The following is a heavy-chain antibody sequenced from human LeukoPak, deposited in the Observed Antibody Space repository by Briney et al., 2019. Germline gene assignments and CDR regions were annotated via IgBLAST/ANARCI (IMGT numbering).Heavy chain of an antibody. Sequence: PGGSLRLSCAASGFSFTFYSMNWVRQAPGKGLEWVSSISSSSSYIYYADSVKGRFTISRDNAKNSLYLQMNSLRAEDTAVYYCARDWSHGYYYYMDVWGKGTTVTISS. J-gene: IGHJ6*03. CDR1: GFSFTFYS. CDR2: ISSSSSYI. CDR3: ARDWSHGYYYYMDV. D-gene: IGHD5-18*01. V-gene: IGHV3-21*04.